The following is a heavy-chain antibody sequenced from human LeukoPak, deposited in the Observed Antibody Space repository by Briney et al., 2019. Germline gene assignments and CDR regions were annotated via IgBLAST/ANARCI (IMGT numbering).Heavy chain of an antibody. CDR3: ARGLYSSSSAPYFDY. V-gene: IGHV1-69*05. CDR1: GGTFSSYA. J-gene: IGHJ4*02. D-gene: IGHD6-6*01. CDR2: FIPIFGTA. Sequence: SVKVSCKASGGTFSSYAISWVRQAPGQGLEWMGGFIPIFGTANYAQKFQGRVTITTDESTSTAYMELSSLRSEDTAVYYCARGLYSSSSAPYFDYWGQGTLVTVSS.